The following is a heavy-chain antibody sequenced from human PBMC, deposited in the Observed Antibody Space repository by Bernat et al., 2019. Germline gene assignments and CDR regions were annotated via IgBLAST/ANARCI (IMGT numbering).Heavy chain of an antibody. CDR3: ARGGDNHAFDI. V-gene: IGHV3-74*01. CDR2: ISSDVTGT. Sequence: EVQLVESGGGLVQPGGSLRLSCAASGFMFSSYWMHWVRQAPGRGLVWVSRISSDVTGTIYADSVKGRFAVSRDNAKNTLYLQMNSLRDEDTAVYYCARGGDNHAFDIWGQGTMVTVCS. J-gene: IGHJ3*02. CDR1: GFMFSSYW. D-gene: IGHD3-16*01.